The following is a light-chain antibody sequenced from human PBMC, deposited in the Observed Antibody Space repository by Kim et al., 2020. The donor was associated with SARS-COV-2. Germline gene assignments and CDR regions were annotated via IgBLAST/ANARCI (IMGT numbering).Light chain of an antibody. CDR2: DAS. CDR1: QDITNY. V-gene: IGKV1-33*01. J-gene: IGKJ4*01. CDR3: QQYDKRPLT. Sequence: ATVGDRVTITCQASQDITNYLNWYRWKRGKAPKLRIYDASNWETGVRSRFSGRGSGTDFSLTISSLQPEDIATYYCQQYDKRPLTLGGGTKVNIK.